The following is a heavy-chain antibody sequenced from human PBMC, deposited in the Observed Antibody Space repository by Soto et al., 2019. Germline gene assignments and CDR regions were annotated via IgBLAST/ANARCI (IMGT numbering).Heavy chain of an antibody. CDR3: ARVADCSSTSCYLFYYYYYMDV. J-gene: IGHJ6*03. Sequence: GGSLRLSCAASGFTFDDYGMSWVRQAPGKGLEWVSGINWNGGSTGYADSVKGRFTISRDNAKNSLYLQMNSLRAEDTALYHCARVADCSSTSCYLFYYYYYMDVWGKGTTVTVS. V-gene: IGHV3-20*01. D-gene: IGHD2-2*01. CDR2: INWNGGST. CDR1: GFTFDDYG.